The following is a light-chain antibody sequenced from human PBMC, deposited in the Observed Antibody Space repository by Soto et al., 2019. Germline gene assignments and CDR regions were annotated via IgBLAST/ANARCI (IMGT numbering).Light chain of an antibody. CDR3: QKYEKWPPPT. Sequence: EIVMTQSPATLSVSPGERATLSCRASQSIYSNLAWYQQKLGQAPRLLIYGASTRATGIPARFSGSGSGTEFTLTISSLQSEDFAVYYCQKYEKWPPPTFGGGTKVEI. J-gene: IGKJ4*01. V-gene: IGKV3-15*01. CDR2: GAS. CDR1: QSIYSN.